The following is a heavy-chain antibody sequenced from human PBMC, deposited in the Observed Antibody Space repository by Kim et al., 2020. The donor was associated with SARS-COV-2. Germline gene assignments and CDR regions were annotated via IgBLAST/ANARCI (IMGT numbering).Heavy chain of an antibody. D-gene: IGHD3-22*01. CDR3: AKDSSGYYFFDL. V-gene: IGHV1-3*01. Sequence: ASVKVSCKASGYTFTTYTIHWVRQAPGQRLEWMGWINVGNGNTKFSQKFQGRVTISRDTSASTAYMELSSLRSEDTAMYYCAKDSSGYYFFDLWGQGTLVTVSS. CDR2: INVGNGNT. CDR1: GYTFTTYT. J-gene: IGHJ5*02.